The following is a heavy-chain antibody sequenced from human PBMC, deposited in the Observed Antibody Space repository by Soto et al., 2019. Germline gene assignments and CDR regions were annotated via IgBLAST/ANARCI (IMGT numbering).Heavy chain of an antibody. Sequence: PGESLTISVTCSGYSFSCYWISWVREMPGKGLAWMGRIDPSDSQTYYSPSFQGQVTISADKSISTAYLQWSSLKASDTAMYYCARGGGSDTAMVTPYYYGMDVWGQGTTVTVSS. CDR3: ARGGGSDTAMVTPYYYGMDV. CDR1: GYSFSCYW. CDR2: IDPSDSQT. D-gene: IGHD5-18*01. V-gene: IGHV5-10-1*04. J-gene: IGHJ6*02.